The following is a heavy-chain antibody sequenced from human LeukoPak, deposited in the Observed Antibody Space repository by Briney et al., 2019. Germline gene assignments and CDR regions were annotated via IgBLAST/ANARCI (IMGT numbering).Heavy chain of an antibody. J-gene: IGHJ4*02. CDR2: ISYDVSNK. V-gene: IGHV3-30*18. D-gene: IGHD6-19*01. CDR1: GFTFSTYV. Sequence: GGSLRLSCAASGFTFSTYVMHGVRQAPGKGLEWVAVISYDVSNKYYADSVKGRFTISRDNSKNTLYLQMNSLRAEDTAVYYCAKVHSSGWYYFDYWGQGTLVTVSS. CDR3: AKVHSSGWYYFDY.